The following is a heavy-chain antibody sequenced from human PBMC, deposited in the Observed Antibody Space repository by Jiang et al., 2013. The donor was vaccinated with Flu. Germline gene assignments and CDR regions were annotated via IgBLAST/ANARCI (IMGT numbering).Heavy chain of an antibody. J-gene: IGHJ5*02. Sequence: SLTCAVYGGSFSGYYWSWIRQPPGKGLEWIGEINHSGSTNYNPSLKSRVTISVDTSKNQFSLKLSSVTAADTAVYYCARHWQWGIFGVVTSGWFDPWGQGTLVTVSS. CDR1: GGSFSGYY. CDR3: ARHWQWGIFGVVTSGWFDP. CDR2: INHSGST. V-gene: IGHV4-34*01. D-gene: IGHD3-3*01.